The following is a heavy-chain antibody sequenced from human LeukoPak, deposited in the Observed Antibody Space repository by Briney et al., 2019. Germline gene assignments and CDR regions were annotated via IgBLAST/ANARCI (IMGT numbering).Heavy chain of an antibody. V-gene: IGHV3-23*01. Sequence: GGSLRLSCAATGFTFRSHAMNWVRQAPGKGLEWVSGIGGSGGRTYYADSVTGRFTITRDNSKNTLFLQMTSLRVEDTAVYYCAKDREKPSQFDYWGQGTLVTVSS. CDR2: IGGSGGRT. CDR3: AKDREKPSQFDY. CDR1: GFTFRSHA. J-gene: IGHJ4*02.